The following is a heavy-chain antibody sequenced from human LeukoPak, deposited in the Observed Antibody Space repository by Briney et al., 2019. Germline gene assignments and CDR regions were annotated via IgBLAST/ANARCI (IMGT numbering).Heavy chain of an antibody. CDR3: ARGICGGDCYSFADDY. D-gene: IGHD2-21*02. CDR2: IIPILGIA. CDR1: GGTFSSYA. J-gene: IGHJ4*02. Sequence: ASVKVSCKASGGTFSSYAISWVRQAPGQGLEWMGRIIPILGIANYAQKFQGRVTITADKSTSTAYMELSSLRSEDTAVYYCARGICGGDCYSFADDYWGQGTLVTVSS. V-gene: IGHV1-69*04.